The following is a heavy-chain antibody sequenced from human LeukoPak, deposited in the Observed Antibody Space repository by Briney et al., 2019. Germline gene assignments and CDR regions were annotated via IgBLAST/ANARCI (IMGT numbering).Heavy chain of an antibody. V-gene: IGHV3-53*01. CDR2: IYSGGST. J-gene: IGHJ4*02. Sequence: GGSLRLSCAASGFTVSSNYMSWVRQAPGKGLEWVSVIYSGGSTYYADSVKGRFTISRDKTKNTLYLQMNSLRAEDTAVYYCAKSSYYDASGYYREYYFDYWGQGTLVTVSS. D-gene: IGHD3-22*01. CDR1: GFTVSSNY. CDR3: AKSSYYDASGYYREYYFDY.